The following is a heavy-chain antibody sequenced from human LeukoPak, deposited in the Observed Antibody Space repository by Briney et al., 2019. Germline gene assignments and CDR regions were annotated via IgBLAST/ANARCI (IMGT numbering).Heavy chain of an antibody. J-gene: IGHJ5*02. CDR1: GGSISSYY. Sequence: PSETLSLTCTVSGGSISSYYWSRIRQPPGKGLEWIGYIYYSGSTNYNPSLKSRVTISVDTSKNQFSLKLSSVTAADTAVYYCARLGDSSGYWFDPWGQGTLVTVSS. CDR3: ARLGDSSGYWFDP. D-gene: IGHD3-22*01. CDR2: IYYSGST. V-gene: IGHV4-59*08.